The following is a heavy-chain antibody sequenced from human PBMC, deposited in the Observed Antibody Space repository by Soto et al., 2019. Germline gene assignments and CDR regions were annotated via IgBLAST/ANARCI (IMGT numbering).Heavy chain of an antibody. CDR3: ARGIAPYYFDY. J-gene: IGHJ4*02. Sequence: VASVKVSCTASGYTFTSYAMHWVRQAPGQRLEWMGWINAGNGNTKYSQKFQGRVTITRDTSASTAYMELSSLRSEDTAVYYCARGIAPYYFDYWGQGTLVTVSS. V-gene: IGHV1-3*01. CDR1: GYTFTSYA. CDR2: INAGNGNT. D-gene: IGHD6-13*01.